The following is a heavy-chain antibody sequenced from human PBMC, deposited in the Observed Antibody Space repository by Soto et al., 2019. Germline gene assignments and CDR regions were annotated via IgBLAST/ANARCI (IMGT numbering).Heavy chain of an antibody. J-gene: IGHJ4*02. CDR1: GFPFSSYA. V-gene: IGHV3-30-3*01. CDR2: ISYDGSNK. CDR3: ARGPNRCFGERFSSGYFDY. Sequence: QVQLVESGGGVVQPGRSLRLSCAASGFPFSSYAMHWVRQAPGKGLEWVAVISYDGSNKYYADSVKGRFTISRDNSKNTVYLQMNSLRAEDTAVYYCARGPNRCFGERFSSGYFDYWGQGTLVTVSS. D-gene: IGHD3-10*01.